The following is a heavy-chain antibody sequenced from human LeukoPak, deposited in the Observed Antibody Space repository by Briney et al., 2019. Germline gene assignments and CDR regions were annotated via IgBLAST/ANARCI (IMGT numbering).Heavy chain of an antibody. Sequence: GGSLRLSCAASGFTVSSNYMSWVRQAPGKGLEWVSVIYSGGSTYYADSAKGRFTISRDNSKNTLYLQMNSLRAEDTAVYYCARDHLPAYYYGSGSYYPILFDYWGQGTLVTVSS. V-gene: IGHV3-53*05. D-gene: IGHD3-10*01. CDR2: IYSGGST. CDR3: ARDHLPAYYYGSGSYYPILFDY. J-gene: IGHJ4*02. CDR1: GFTVSSNY.